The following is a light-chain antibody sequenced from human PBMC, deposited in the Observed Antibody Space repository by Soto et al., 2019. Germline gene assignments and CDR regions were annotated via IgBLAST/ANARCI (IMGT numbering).Light chain of an antibody. Sequence: QLVLTQPASVSGSPGQSITISCTGTRGDVGAFNYVSWYQLHPGNAPKLVIYDVSSRPSGVSSRFSGSKSGNTASLSISGLQAEDEGDYYCASYSAGDTLYLFGSGTKLTVL. CDR2: DVS. V-gene: IGLV2-14*01. J-gene: IGLJ1*01. CDR3: ASYSAGDTLYL. CDR1: RGDVGAFNY.